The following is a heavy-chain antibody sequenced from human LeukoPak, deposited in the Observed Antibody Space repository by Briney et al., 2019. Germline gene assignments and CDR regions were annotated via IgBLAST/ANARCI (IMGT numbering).Heavy chain of an antibody. Sequence: PGGSLRLSCAASGFTFSNAWMSWVRQAPGKGLEWVSSISSSSNYIYYEDSVQGRFTISRDDAKNSLYLQMNSLRAEDTAVFYCARAAVTAYRPGYYYYYMDVWGKGTTVTVSS. CDR1: GFTFSNAW. CDR3: ARAAVTAYRPGYYYYYMDV. V-gene: IGHV3-21*01. D-gene: IGHD2-21*02. J-gene: IGHJ6*03. CDR2: ISSSSNYI.